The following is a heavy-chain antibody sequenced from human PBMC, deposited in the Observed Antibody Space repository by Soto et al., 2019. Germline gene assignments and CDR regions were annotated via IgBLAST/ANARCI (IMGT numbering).Heavy chain of an antibody. CDR3: AKGPPLDY. CDR2: ISYDGSNK. Sequence: WGSLRLSCAASGFTFIYYSIHLVRRAPGKGLEWVAVISYDGSNKYYADSVKGRFIISRDNSKNRLYLQMNSLRAEDTAVYYCAKGPPLDYWGQGTLVTVSS. V-gene: IGHV3-30*18. J-gene: IGHJ4*02. CDR1: GFTFIYYS.